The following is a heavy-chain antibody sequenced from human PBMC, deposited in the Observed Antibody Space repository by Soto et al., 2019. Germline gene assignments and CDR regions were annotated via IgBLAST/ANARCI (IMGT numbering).Heavy chain of an antibody. D-gene: IGHD3-3*01. J-gene: IGHJ3*02. CDR3: ARHVGDFWSGYYRSSGAFDI. V-gene: IGHV4-59*08. Sequence: PSETLSLTCTVSGGSISSYYWSWIRQPPGKGPEWIGYIYYSGSTNYNPSLKSRVTISVDTSKNQFSLKLSSVTAADTAVYYCARHVGDFWSGYYRSSGAFDIWGQGTMVTVSS. CDR2: IYYSGST. CDR1: GGSISSYY.